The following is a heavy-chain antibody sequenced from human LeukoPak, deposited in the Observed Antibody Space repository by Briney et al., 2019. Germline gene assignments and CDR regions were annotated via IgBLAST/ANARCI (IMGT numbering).Heavy chain of an antibody. D-gene: IGHD3-22*01. CDR3: ARSGGDSSGIDY. Sequence: SETLSLTCAAYGGSFSGDFWSWIRQSPGKGLEWIGEINHGGSTTYNPSLQSRVTMSVDTSTNQISLKMTSVTAADTAVYYCARSGGDSSGIDYWGQGTLVTVSS. V-gene: IGHV4-34*01. J-gene: IGHJ4*02. CDR1: GGSFSGDF. CDR2: INHGGST.